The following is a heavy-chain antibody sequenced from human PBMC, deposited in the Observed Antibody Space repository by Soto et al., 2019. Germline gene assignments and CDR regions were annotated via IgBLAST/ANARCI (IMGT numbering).Heavy chain of an antibody. D-gene: IGHD6-25*01. CDR3: ARDRIAAYYFDY. CDR1: GFSFSYYA. J-gene: IGHJ4*02. V-gene: IGHV3-33*01. CDR2: IWYDEANK. Sequence: QVQLEESGGGVVQPGRSLRLSCAASGFSFSYYAMHWVRQAPGKGLEWVAVIWYDEANKYYADSVKGRFTISRDNSKKTLYLQTNSLRADDTGIYYCARDRIAAYYFDYWGQGTLVTVSS.